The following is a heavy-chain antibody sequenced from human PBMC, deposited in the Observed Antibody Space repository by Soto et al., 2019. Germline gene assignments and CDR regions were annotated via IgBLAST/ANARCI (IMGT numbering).Heavy chain of an antibody. CDR1: GTSIRRGGSY. CDR3: ARHGYDTSNHHFDP. V-gene: IGHV4-31*01. J-gene: IGHJ5*02. CDR2: IYYSGIT. D-gene: IGHD3-22*01. Sequence: LICTVSGTSIRRGGSYCSGLRPQPGKGLEWIGYIYYSGITYSNPSRKSLVTISVDTSKNQIYLKLSSVTAADTVVYSCARHGYDTSNHHFDPWRQGNLVTVSS.